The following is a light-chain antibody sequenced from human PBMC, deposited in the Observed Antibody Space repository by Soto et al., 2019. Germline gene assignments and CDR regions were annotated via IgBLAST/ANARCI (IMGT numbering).Light chain of an antibody. Sequence: QSALTQPASVSGSPGQSITISCIGTSSDVGGYNYISWYQQHPGKAPKLMIFDVSNRPSGVSNRFSGSKSGNTASLTISGLQADDEADYYCSSYTSSSPPDYVFGTGTKVTVL. CDR3: SSYTSSSPPDYV. CDR1: SSDVGGYNY. J-gene: IGLJ1*01. V-gene: IGLV2-14*03. CDR2: DVS.